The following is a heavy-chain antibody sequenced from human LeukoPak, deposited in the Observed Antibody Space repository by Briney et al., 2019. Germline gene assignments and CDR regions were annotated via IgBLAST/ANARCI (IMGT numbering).Heavy chain of an antibody. CDR1: GFTVSSNY. CDR3: ARDSFYSTTDAFDI. Sequence: GGSLRLSCAASGFTVSSNYMSWVRQAPGKGLEWVSVIYSGGSTYYADSVKGRFTISRDNSKNTLYLQMNSLRAEDTAVYYCARDSFYSTTDAFDIWGQGTMVTVFS. CDR2: IYSGGST. J-gene: IGHJ3*02. V-gene: IGHV3-53*01. D-gene: IGHD2/OR15-2a*01.